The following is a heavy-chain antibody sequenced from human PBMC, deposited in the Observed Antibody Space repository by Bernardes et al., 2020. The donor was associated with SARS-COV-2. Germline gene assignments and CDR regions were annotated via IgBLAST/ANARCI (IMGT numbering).Heavy chain of an antibody. CDR3: ATGLAADFWSGYRAPYYYYYGMDV. Sequence: VKVSCKVSGYTLTELSMHWVRQAPGKGLEWMGGFDPEDGETIYAQKFQGRVTMTEDTSTDTAYMELSSLRSEDTAVYYCATGLAADFWSGYRAPYYYYYGMDVWGQGTTVTVSS. D-gene: IGHD3-3*01. V-gene: IGHV1-24*01. CDR2: FDPEDGET. CDR1: GYTLTELS. J-gene: IGHJ6*02.